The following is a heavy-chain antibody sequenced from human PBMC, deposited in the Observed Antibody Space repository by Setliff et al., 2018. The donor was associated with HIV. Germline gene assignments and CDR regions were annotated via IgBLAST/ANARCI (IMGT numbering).Heavy chain of an antibody. CDR1: GYTFTSYI. CDR3: AREFPRIVVVPAAIGYYYYYMDV. D-gene: IGHD2-2*02. Sequence: GASVKVSCKASGYTFTSYILHWVRQAPGQGLEWMGRINPNSGGTNYAQKFQGRVTLTRDTSISTAYMELSRLRSDDTAVYYCAREFPRIVVVPAAIGYYYYYMDVWGKGTTVTVSS. V-gene: IGHV1-2*06. J-gene: IGHJ6*03. CDR2: INPNSGGT.